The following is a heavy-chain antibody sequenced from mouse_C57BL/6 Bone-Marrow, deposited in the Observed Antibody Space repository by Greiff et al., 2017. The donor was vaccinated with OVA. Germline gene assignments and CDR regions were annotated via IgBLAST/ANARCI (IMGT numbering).Heavy chain of an antibody. D-gene: IGHD5-5*01. V-gene: IGHV1-69*01. J-gene: IGHJ3*01. CDR3: AREAIYLTWFAY. CDR2: IDPSDSYT. CDR1: GYTFTSYW. Sequence: QVQLKQPGAELVMPGASVKLSCKASGYTFTSYWMHWVKQRPGQGLEWIGEIDPSDSYTNYNQKFKGKSTLTVDKSSSTAYMQLSSLTSEDSAVYYCAREAIYLTWFAYWGQGTLVTVSA.